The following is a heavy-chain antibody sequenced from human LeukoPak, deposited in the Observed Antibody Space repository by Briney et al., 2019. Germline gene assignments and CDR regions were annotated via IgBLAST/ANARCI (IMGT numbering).Heavy chain of an antibody. CDR2: IYPGDCAT. Sequence: LGESRKISWNASGYSFTSYWICGVRQMPGKGLELMGIIYPGDCATRYSPSFQGQVTISADKSISTSYLLWSRLKASDTAKYYCARRSVAVAGNYYCGMDVWGQGTTVTVSS. D-gene: IGHD6-19*01. CDR1: GYSFTSYW. J-gene: IGHJ6*02. V-gene: IGHV5-51*01. CDR3: ARRSVAVAGNYYCGMDV.